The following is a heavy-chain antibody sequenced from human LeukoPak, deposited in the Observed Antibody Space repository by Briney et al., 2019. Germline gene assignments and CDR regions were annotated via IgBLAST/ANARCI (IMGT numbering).Heavy chain of an antibody. CDR3: ARGEKYYYDRRRGFDV. V-gene: IGHV4-59*01. CDR1: GGSISSYY. Sequence: PSETLSLNCTVSGGSISSYYWIWLAHPPGQELEGIGYIDYSGSTNYSPYLNSRVTISVDTSKNWCSLRLSSVTAADTAVYYCARGEKYYYDRRRGFDVWGQGTMVTVSS. CDR2: IDYSGST. D-gene: IGHD3-22*01. J-gene: IGHJ3*01.